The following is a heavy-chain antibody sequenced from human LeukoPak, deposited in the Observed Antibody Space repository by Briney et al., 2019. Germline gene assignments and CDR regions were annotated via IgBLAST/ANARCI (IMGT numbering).Heavy chain of an antibody. CDR3: ARDLSESYYFDY. CDR2: IYYSGST. J-gene: IGHJ4*02. CDR1: GGSISSGDYY. Sequence: NTSETLSLTCTVSGGSISSGDYYWSWIRQPPGKGLEWIGYIYYSGSTYYNPSLKSRVTISVDTSKNQFSLKLSSVTAAGTAVYYCARDLSESYYFDYWGQGTLVTVSS. D-gene: IGHD2/OR15-2a*01. V-gene: IGHV4-30-4*08.